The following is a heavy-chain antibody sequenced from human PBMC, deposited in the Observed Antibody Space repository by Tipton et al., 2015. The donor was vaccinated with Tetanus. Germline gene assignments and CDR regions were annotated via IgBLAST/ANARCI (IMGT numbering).Heavy chain of an antibody. D-gene: IGHD2-2*01. CDR1: GGGVSKVA. V-gene: IGHV1-69*05. CDR3: ATIGGAYQRSHDY. Sequence: QSGAEVKKPGSSVKVSCKASGGGVSKVAISWLRQAPGQGFEVMGTIIPALSTTTYEQKFRGRVTMTRDTSINTAYMELSDLRSEDTAVYFCATIGGAYQRSHDYWGQGTLVTVSS. CDR2: IIPALSTT. J-gene: IGHJ4*02.